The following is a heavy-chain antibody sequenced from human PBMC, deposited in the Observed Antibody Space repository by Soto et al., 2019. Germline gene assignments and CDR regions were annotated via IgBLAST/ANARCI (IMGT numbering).Heavy chain of an antibody. CDR2: INSDGSST. J-gene: IGHJ4*02. V-gene: IGHV3-74*01. D-gene: IGHD3-10*01. Sequence: HPGGSLRLSCAASGFTFSSYWMHWVRQAPGKGLVWVSRINSDGSSTSYADSVKGRFTISRDNAKNTLYLQMNSLRAEDTAVYYCARERGPRRDYYGSGANKGVGYWGQGTLVTVSS. CDR1: GFTFSSYW. CDR3: ARERGPRRDYYGSGANKGVGY.